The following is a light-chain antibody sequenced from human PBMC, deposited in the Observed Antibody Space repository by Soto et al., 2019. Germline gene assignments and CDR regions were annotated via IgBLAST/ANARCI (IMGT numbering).Light chain of an antibody. CDR3: QQRSNWPRT. J-gene: IGKJ1*01. V-gene: IGKV3-11*01. CDR1: QSVSSD. Sequence: EIVLTQSPATLSLSPGERATLSCRASQSVSSDLAWYQQNPGQAPRLLIYDASNRATGIPARFSGSGSGTDFTLTISSLEPEDFAVYYCQQRSNWPRTFGQGTKVDIK. CDR2: DAS.